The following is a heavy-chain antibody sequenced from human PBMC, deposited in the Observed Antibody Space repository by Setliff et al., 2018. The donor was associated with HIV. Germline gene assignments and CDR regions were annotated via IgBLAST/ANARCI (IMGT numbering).Heavy chain of an antibody. Sequence: RLSCAASGFTFSSYSMNWVRQAPGKGLEWVSSISSSSSYIYYADSVKGRFTTSRDNAKNSLYLQMNSLRAEDTAVYYCARDDSSGFLPDAFDIWGQGTMVTVSS. J-gene: IGHJ3*02. D-gene: IGHD6-19*01. CDR3: ARDDSSGFLPDAFDI. CDR2: ISSSSSYI. CDR1: GFTFSSYS. V-gene: IGHV3-21*01.